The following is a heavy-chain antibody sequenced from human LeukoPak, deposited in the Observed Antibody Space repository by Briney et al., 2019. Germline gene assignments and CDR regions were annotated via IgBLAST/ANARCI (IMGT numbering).Heavy chain of an antibody. V-gene: IGHV3-21*01. CDR3: AGEVEYGDYGDMNWFDP. CDR1: GFTFSSYN. CDR2: ISSSSSYK. J-gene: IGHJ5*02. D-gene: IGHD4-17*01. Sequence: GGSLRLSCAASGFTFSSYNMNWVRQAPGKGLEWVSSISSSSSYKYYADSVKGRFTISRDNAKNSLYLQMNSLRAEDTAVYYCAGEVEYGDYGDMNWFDPWGQGTLVTVSS.